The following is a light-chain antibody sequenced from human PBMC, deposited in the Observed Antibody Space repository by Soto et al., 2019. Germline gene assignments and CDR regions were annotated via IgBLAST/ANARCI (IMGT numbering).Light chain of an antibody. V-gene: IGKV1-17*01. Sequence: DIQMTQFPSSLSASVGDRVTITCRARQGIRHDLAWYQQKPWKATKRLIYAASSLQGGVPSRFSGSGAGTEFTLAISSRQPEDFATFYCLQHSTYPLTFGQGTKVEIK. CDR3: LQHSTYPLT. J-gene: IGKJ1*01. CDR1: QGIRHD. CDR2: AAS.